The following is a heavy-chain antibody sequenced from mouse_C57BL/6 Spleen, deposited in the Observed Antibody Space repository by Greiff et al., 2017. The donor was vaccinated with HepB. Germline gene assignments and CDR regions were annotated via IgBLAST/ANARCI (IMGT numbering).Heavy chain of an antibody. Sequence: EVQLQQSGPELVKPGASVKMSCKASGYTFTDYNMHWVKQSHGKSLEWIGYINPNNGGTSYNQKFKGKATLTVNKSSSTAYMELRSLTSEDSAVYYCARWGHGNYLAWFAYWGQGTLVTVSA. D-gene: IGHD2-1*01. V-gene: IGHV1-22*01. CDR1: GYTFTDYN. J-gene: IGHJ3*01. CDR3: ARWGHGNYLAWFAY. CDR2: INPNNGGT.